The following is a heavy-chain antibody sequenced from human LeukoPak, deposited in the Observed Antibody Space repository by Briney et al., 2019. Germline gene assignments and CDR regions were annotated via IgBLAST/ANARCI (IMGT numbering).Heavy chain of an antibody. D-gene: IGHD2-21*02. CDR1: GGSFSGYY. Sequence: SETLSLSCAVYGGSFSGYYWSWIRQPPGKGLEWIGDIDHSASTNYNPSLKSRVTISLDTSQIQFSLNLNSVTAADTAVYYCARGQGDRYSNYFDYWGQGTLVTVPS. V-gene: IGHV4-34*01. CDR3: ARGQGDRYSNYFDY. J-gene: IGHJ4*02. CDR2: IDHSAST.